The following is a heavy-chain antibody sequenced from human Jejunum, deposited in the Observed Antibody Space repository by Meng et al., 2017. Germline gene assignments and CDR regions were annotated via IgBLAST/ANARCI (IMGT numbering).Heavy chain of an antibody. Sequence: GQRQESRPGLIKPSETRSLTCTASGDSISSYYWSWIRQPAGKGLEWIGRFYGSGSTNYNPSLESRVSMSRDTSKNQLSLNLRSVTAADTAVYYCARLTPGYTYLFDYWGQGTLVTVSS. D-gene: IGHD5-18*01. CDR2: FYGSGST. J-gene: IGHJ4*02. CDR1: GDSISSYY. CDR3: ARLTPGYTYLFDY. V-gene: IGHV4-4*07.